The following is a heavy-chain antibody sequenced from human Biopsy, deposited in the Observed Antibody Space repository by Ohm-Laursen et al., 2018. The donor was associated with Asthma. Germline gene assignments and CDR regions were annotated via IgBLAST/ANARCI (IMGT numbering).Heavy chain of an antibody. D-gene: IGHD3-9*01. Sequence: GSSVKVSSKASGYNFISFAIHWVPQAPGQRLEWMGWVNTGNGDTKYSQKFQGRVTITRDTSASTAYMELRSLRSEDTATYYCARTHYDFLTGQVKDVFGVWGQGTMVTVSS. V-gene: IGHV1-3*04. CDR2: VNTGNGDT. CDR3: ARTHYDFLTGQVKDVFGV. CDR1: GYNFISFA. J-gene: IGHJ3*01.